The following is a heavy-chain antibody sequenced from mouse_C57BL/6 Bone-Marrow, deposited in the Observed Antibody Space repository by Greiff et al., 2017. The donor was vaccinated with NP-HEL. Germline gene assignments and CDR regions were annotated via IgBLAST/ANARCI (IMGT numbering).Heavy chain of an antibody. CDR2: IYPGDGDT. Sequence: QVQLQQSGAELVKPGASVKISCKASGYAFSSYWMNWVKQRPRKGLEWIGQIYPGDGDTNYNGKFKGKATLTADKSSSTAYMQLSSLTSEDSAVYFCARFGYSSGFDYWGQGTTLTVSS. CDR3: ARFGYSSGFDY. CDR1: GYAFSSYW. J-gene: IGHJ2*01. V-gene: IGHV1-80*01. D-gene: IGHD2-3*01.